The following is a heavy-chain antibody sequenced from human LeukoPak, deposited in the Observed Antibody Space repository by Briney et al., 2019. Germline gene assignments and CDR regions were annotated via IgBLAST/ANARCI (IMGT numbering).Heavy chain of an antibody. Sequence: SVKVSCKASGGTFSSYAISWVRQAPGQGLEWMGGIIPIFGTANYAQKFQGRVTITADESTSTACMELSSLRSEDTAVYYCARDRSLRELWLRNWFDPWGQGTLVTVSS. CDR3: ARDRSLRELWLRNWFDP. V-gene: IGHV1-69*01. J-gene: IGHJ5*02. CDR1: GGTFSSYA. CDR2: IIPIFGTA. D-gene: IGHD5-18*01.